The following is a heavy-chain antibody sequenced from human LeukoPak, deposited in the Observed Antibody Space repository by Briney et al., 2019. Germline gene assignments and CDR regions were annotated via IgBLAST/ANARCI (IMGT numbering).Heavy chain of an antibody. J-gene: IGHJ4*02. Sequence: PGRSLRLSCAASGFTFSNFGMHWVRQAPGKGLEWVAVIWFDGSNKYYADSVKGRFTISRDNSRNTLYLQMNSLRAEDTAVYYCARELERLFDYWGQGTLVTVSS. CDR3: ARELERLFDY. CDR2: IWFDGSNK. V-gene: IGHV3-33*01. D-gene: IGHD1-1*01. CDR1: GFTFSNFG.